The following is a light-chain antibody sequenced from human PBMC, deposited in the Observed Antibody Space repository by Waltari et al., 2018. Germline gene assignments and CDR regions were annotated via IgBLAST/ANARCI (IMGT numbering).Light chain of an antibody. CDR2: KAS. CDR3: QQYSNYCA. CDR1: PSISRW. Sequence: DIQMTQSPSTLSASVGDRVTITCRASPSISRWLAWYQQKPGKAPKLLIHKASTLQRGVPSRFSGSGSGTEFTLTISSLQPDDFATYYCQQYSNYCAFGQGTKVEIK. J-gene: IGKJ1*01. V-gene: IGKV1-5*03.